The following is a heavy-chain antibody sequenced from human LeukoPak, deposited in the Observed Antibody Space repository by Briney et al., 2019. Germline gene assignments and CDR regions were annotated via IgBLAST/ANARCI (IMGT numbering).Heavy chain of an antibody. CDR3: AKDLGQQVAFDY. J-gene: IGHJ4*02. CDR2: ISGSGSAT. Sequence: PGGSLRLSCAASGFTFSSYAMSWVRQAPGKGLEWVSTISGSGSATYYADSVKGRFTISTDNSKNTLYLQMNSLRAEDTALYYCAKDLGQQVAFDYWGQGTLVTVSS. D-gene: IGHD6-13*01. CDR1: GFTFSSYA. V-gene: IGHV3-23*01.